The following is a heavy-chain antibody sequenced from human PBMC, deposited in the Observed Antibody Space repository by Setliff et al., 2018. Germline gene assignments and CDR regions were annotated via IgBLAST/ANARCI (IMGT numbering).Heavy chain of an antibody. CDR2: ISPSGST. V-gene: IGHV4-61*09. Sequence: SETLSLTCTVSGDSISGGTYSWSWIRQPAGKGLEWIGHISPSGSTTYNPSVKSRVTISLDTSKNHFSLKLDSVTAADTALYYCARSPSSGAYWNPRPFYSDYWARGTLVTVSS. CDR1: GDSISGGTYS. J-gene: IGHJ4*02. D-gene: IGHD1-26*01. CDR3: ARSPSSGAYWNPRPFYSDY.